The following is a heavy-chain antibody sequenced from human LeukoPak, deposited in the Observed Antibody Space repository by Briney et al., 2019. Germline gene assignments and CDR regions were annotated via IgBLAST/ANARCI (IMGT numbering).Heavy chain of an antibody. CDR1: GFTFSSYG. V-gene: IGHV3-30*02. J-gene: IGHJ4*02. Sequence: PGGSLRLSCAASGFTFSSYGMHWVRQAPGKGLEWVAFIRYDGSNKYYADSVKGRFTISRDNSKNTLYLQMNSLRAEDTAVYYCAKVKARVVPAAIIDYWGQGTLVTVSS. D-gene: IGHD2-2*01. CDR2: IRYDGSNK. CDR3: AKVKARVVPAAIIDY.